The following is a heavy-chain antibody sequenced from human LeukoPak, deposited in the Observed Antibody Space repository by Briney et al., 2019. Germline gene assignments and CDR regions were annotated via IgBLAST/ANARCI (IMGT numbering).Heavy chain of an antibody. J-gene: IGHJ4*02. Sequence: ASVKVSCKASGGTLSSYAISWVRQAPGQGLEWMGRIIPILGIANYAQKFQGRVTITADKSTSTAYMELSSLRSEDTAVYYCARSKVADLIDYWGQGTLVTVSS. CDR3: ARSKVADLIDY. CDR2: IIPILGIA. CDR1: GGTLSSYA. V-gene: IGHV1-69*04.